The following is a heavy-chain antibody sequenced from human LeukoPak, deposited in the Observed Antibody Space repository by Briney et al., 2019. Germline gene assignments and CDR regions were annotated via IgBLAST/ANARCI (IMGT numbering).Heavy chain of an antibody. J-gene: IGHJ5*02. Sequence: PGGSLRLSCAASGFTFSSYSMNWVRQAPGKGLEWVSAISGSGGSAYYADSVKGRFTISRDNSKNTLYLQMNSLRAEDTAVYYCAKDRAPYHPPFDPWGQGTLVTVSS. CDR2: ISGSGGSA. D-gene: IGHD2-2*01. V-gene: IGHV3-23*01. CDR1: GFTFSSYS. CDR3: AKDRAPYHPPFDP.